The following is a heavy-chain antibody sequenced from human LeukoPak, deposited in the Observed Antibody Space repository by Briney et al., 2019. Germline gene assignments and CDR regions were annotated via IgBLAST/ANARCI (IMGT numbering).Heavy chain of an antibody. Sequence: ASVKVSCKASGYTFISYAMNWVRQSPGQGLEWMGWINTNTGNPVYAQGFTGRVVFSLDTLFRTAYLQINSLKAEDTAVYYCARSFVVVPGAIDWFDPRGQGTLVTVSS. J-gene: IGHJ5*02. CDR3: ARSFVVVPGAIDWFDP. D-gene: IGHD2-2*02. CDR2: INTNTGNP. V-gene: IGHV7-4-1*02. CDR1: GYTFISYA.